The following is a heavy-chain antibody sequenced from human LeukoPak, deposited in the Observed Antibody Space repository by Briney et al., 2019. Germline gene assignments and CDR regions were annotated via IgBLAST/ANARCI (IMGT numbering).Heavy chain of an antibody. V-gene: IGHV1-8*01. CDR3: ARRVGPYYFDY. CDR1: GYTFTNND. J-gene: IGHJ4*02. CDR2: MNPNSGNT. D-gene: IGHD1-26*01. Sequence: ASVKVSCKASGYTFTNNDINWVRRATGQGLEWMGRMNPNSGNTGYAQMFQGRVTITRNTSISTAYMELSSLRSEDTAVYYCARRVGPYYFDYWGQGTLVTVSS.